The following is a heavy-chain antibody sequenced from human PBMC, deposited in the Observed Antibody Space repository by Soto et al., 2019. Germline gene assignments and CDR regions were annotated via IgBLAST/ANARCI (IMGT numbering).Heavy chain of an antibody. CDR3: AKGRDDSSGYYLDFDY. CDR2: ISGSGGST. D-gene: IGHD3-22*01. J-gene: IGHJ4*02. Sequence: PVGSLRLSCAASGFTFSSYAMSWVRQAPGKGLEWVSAISGSGGSTYYADSVKGRFTISRDNSKNTLYLQMNSLRAEDTAVYYCAKGRDDSSGYYLDFDYWGQGTLVTVSS. V-gene: IGHV3-23*01. CDR1: GFTFSSYA.